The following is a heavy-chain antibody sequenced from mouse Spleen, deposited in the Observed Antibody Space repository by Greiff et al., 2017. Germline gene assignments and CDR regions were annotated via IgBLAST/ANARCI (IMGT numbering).Heavy chain of an antibody. Sequence: VMLVESGPGLVAPSQSLSITCTVSGFSLTSYGVHWVRQPPGKGLEWLVVIWSDGSTTYNSALKSRLSISKDNSKSQVFLKMNSLQTDDTAMYYCARHEGPYYSNYYAMDYWGQGTSVTVSS. J-gene: IGHJ4*01. D-gene: IGHD2-5*01. CDR3: ARHEGPYYSNYYAMDY. V-gene: IGHV2-6-1*01. CDR2: IWSDGST. CDR1: GFSLTSYG.